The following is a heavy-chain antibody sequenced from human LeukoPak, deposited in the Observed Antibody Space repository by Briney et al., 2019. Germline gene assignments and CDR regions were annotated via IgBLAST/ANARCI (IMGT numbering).Heavy chain of an antibody. CDR3: ARGAGSGWSGWFDS. Sequence: GGSLRLSCAASGFTFNDFAMNWVRQAPGKGLEWVSGINWNGDNTGYGDSVKGRFTISRDNTKNSLYLQMNTMRVEDTALYYCARGAGSGWSGWFDSWGQGTLVIVSS. CDR1: GFTFNDFA. D-gene: IGHD6-19*01. V-gene: IGHV3-20*04. CDR2: INWNGDNT. J-gene: IGHJ5*01.